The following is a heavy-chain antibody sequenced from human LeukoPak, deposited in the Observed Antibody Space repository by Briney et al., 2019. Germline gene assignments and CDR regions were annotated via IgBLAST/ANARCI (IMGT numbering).Heavy chain of an antibody. V-gene: IGHV4-59*08. J-gene: IGHJ3*02. CDR2: IYSSGST. Sequence: SETLSLTCTVSGGSISSYYWSWIRQPPGKGLEWIGYIYSSGSTNYNPSLKNRVTISVDTSKNQFSLKLSSVTAADTAVYYCARRRGAHTANALDIWGQGTMVTVSS. CDR1: GGSISSYY. D-gene: IGHD3-10*01. CDR3: ARRRGAHTANALDI.